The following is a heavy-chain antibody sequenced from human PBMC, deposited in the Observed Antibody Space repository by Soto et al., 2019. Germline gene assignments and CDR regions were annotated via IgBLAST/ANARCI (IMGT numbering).Heavy chain of an antibody. J-gene: IGHJ4*02. CDR1: GYTFTSYG. CDR3: ARSGAYCTSITCLFDSF. Sequence: QAQLVQSGGEVKKPGASVKVSCRASGYTFTSYGYAWVRQGPGQGLEWMGWISAYNGDTNYAQKFQDRVTLTTDTSATTAHMELSNLGSDDTAVYYCARSGAYCTSITCLFDSFWGLGTLVTVSS. V-gene: IGHV1-18*01. D-gene: IGHD2-8*01. CDR2: ISAYNGDT.